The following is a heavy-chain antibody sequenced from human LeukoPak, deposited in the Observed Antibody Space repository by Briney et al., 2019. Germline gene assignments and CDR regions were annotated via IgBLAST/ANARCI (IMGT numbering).Heavy chain of an antibody. CDR3: ARKTVTNWFDP. CDR2: VYNTGSS. J-gene: IGHJ5*02. D-gene: IGHD4-17*01. V-gene: IGHV4-39*01. Sequence: SETLSLTCAVSGGSITSSDYYWDWIRQPPGKGLEWIGSVYNTGSSYYNGAFKSRATISIDTSKYLFSLKLKSVTAADTAMYYCARKTVTNWFDPWGQGTLVTVSS. CDR1: GGSITSSDYY.